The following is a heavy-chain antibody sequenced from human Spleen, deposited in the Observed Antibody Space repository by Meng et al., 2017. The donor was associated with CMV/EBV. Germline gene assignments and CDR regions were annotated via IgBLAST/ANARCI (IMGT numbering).Heavy chain of an antibody. D-gene: IGHD3-3*01. J-gene: IGHJ3*02. CDR1: VFSLSTSGVG. V-gene: IGHV2-5*01. CDR2: IYWNDDK. CDR3: AHSYGFLEWFSDAFDI. Sequence: SGPTLVKPTQTLTLTCTFSVFSLSTSGVGVGWIRQPPGKALEWLALIYWNDDKRYSPSLKSRLTITKDTSKNQVVLTMTNMDPVDTATYYCAHSYGFLEWFSDAFDIWGQGTMVTVSS.